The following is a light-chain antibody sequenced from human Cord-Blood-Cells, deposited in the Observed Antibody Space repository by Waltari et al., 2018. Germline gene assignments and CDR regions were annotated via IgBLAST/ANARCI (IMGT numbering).Light chain of an antibody. CDR3: QQANSFPPWT. J-gene: IGKJ1*01. CDR1: QGISSW. Sequence: DIQMTQSPSSVSASVGDRVTITCRASQGISSWFAWYQQKPGKAPKLLIYAASSLQSGVPSRFSGSGSGTDVTLIISSLQPEGFATYYCQQANSFPPWTFGQGTKVEIK. CDR2: AAS. V-gene: IGKV1-12*01.